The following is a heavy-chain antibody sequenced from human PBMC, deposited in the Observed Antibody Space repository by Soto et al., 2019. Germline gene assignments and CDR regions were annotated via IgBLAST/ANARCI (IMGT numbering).Heavy chain of an antibody. D-gene: IGHD3-9*01. CDR2: IYSSGIT. J-gene: IGHJ6*02. CDR1: GSSISGFY. Sequence: ASETLSLTCTVSGSSISGFYWSWIRQPAGKGLEWIGRIYSSGITSYNPSLKSRVTMSVDTSKNQFSLNLTSATAADTAVYYCAKALRYFDWLLRPWNSMDVWGQGTTVTVSS. CDR3: AKALRYFDWLLRPWNSMDV. V-gene: IGHV4-4*07.